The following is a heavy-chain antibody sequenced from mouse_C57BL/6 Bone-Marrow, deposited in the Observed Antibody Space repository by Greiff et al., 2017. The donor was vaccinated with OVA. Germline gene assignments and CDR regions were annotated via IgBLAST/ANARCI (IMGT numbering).Heavy chain of an antibody. CDR3: ARERYGSSHWYFDV. J-gene: IGHJ1*03. D-gene: IGHD1-1*01. CDR1: GYAFSSSW. V-gene: IGHV1-82*01. CDR2: IYPGDGDT. Sequence: VQLQQSGPELVKPGASVKISCKASGYAFSSSWMNWAKQRPGKGLEWIGRIYPGDGDTNYNGKFKGKATLTADKSSSTAYMQLSSLTSEDSAVYFCARERYGSSHWYFDVWGTGTTVTVSS.